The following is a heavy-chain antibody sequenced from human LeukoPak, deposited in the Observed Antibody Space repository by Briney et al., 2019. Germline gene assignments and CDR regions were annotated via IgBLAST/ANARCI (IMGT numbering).Heavy chain of an antibody. CDR3: ARDGYCSGGSCHTLDY. CDR1: GFTFSSYS. CDR2: ISSSSSYI. J-gene: IGHJ4*02. D-gene: IGHD2-15*01. V-gene: IGHV3-21*01. Sequence: GGSLRLSCAASGFTFSSYSMNWVRQAPGKGLEWVSSISSSSSYIYYAGSVKGRFTISRDNAKNSLYLQMNSLRAEDTAVYYCARDGYCSGGSCHTLDYWGQGTLVTVSS.